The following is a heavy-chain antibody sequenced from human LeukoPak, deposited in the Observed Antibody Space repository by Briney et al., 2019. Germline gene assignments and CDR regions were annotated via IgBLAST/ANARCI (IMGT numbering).Heavy chain of an antibody. Sequence: SETLSLTCTVSGGSISSSSYYWGWIRQPPGKGLEWIGSIYYSGSTYYNPSLKSRVTISVDTSKNQFSLKLSSVTAADTAVYYCARDGVAAAALDYWGQGTLVTVSS. V-gene: IGHV4-39*07. CDR3: ARDGVAAAALDY. CDR2: IYYSGST. D-gene: IGHD6-13*01. J-gene: IGHJ4*02. CDR1: GGSISSSSYY.